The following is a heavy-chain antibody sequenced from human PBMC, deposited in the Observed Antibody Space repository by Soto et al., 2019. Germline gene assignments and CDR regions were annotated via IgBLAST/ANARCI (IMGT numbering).Heavy chain of an antibody. V-gene: IGHV4-4*02. D-gene: IGHD6-19*01. CDR2: IYHSGTT. CDR3: AGEGGAGTYMGFDY. CDR1: GGSISSNNW. Sequence: QVQLQESGPGVVKPLGTLALTCTVSGGSISSNNWWMWVRQSPERGLEWIGEIYHSGTTNYNPSFNSRVTMSVYKSNNQFSLMLTSVTADDTAIYYCAGEGGAGTYMGFDYWGQGTLVTVSS. J-gene: IGHJ4*02.